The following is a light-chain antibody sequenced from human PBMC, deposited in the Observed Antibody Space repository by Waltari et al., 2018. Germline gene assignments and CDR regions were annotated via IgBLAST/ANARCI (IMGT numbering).Light chain of an antibody. V-gene: IGKV3-20*01. CDR1: QSVSRT. J-gene: IGKJ1*01. CDR3: QHYVRLPAT. CDR2: GAS. Sequence: EIGLTQSPVTLSLSPGERATLSCRASQSVSRTLASYQQKPGQAPKLLIYGASIRATGIPDRFPGSGSGTDFSLTLSSLEPEDFAIYFCQHYVRLPATFGQGTKVAIK.